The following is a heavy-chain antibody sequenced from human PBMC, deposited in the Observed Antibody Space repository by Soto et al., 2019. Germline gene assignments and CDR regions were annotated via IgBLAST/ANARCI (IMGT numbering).Heavy chain of an antibody. Sequence: PGGSLRLSCAASGFICSSYDMSWVRQAPGKGLEWVSTILVGGSTHYEDSVKGRFTISRDRSKNTVYLQMNSLTAGDTAMYYCAKANATGGGAFDICGQGTMVTVSS. CDR2: ILVGGST. J-gene: IGHJ3*02. CDR3: AKANATGGGAFDI. D-gene: IGHD2-8*02. CDR1: GFICSSYD. V-gene: IGHV3-23*01.